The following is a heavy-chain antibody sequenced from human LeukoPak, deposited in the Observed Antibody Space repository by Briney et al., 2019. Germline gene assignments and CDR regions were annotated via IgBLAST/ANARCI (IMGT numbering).Heavy chain of an antibody. J-gene: IGHJ4*02. Sequence: GGSLRLSCAASGFTVSSNYMSWVRQAPGKGLEWVSAISGSGGSTYYADSVKGRFTISRDNSKNTLYLQMNSLRAEDTAVYYCAKRLYYYDSSGYYLFFGLDYWGQGTLVTVSS. CDR3: AKRLYYYDSSGYYLFFGLDY. CDR2: ISGSGGST. D-gene: IGHD3-22*01. V-gene: IGHV3-23*01. CDR1: GFTVSSNY.